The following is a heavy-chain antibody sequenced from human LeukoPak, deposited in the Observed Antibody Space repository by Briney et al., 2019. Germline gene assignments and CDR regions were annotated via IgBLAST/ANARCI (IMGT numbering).Heavy chain of an antibody. D-gene: IGHD2-2*01. V-gene: IGHV3-7*03. CDR3: AKSSDQLLSYFDY. Sequence: GGSLRLSCAASGFTFSTYWMAWVRQAPGKGLEWVANIKGDGSEKYHGDSVTGRFTISRDNAKNSLYLQMSSLRAEDTAVYYCAKSSDQLLSYFDYWGQGTLVTVSS. J-gene: IGHJ4*02. CDR1: GFTFSTYW. CDR2: IKGDGSEK.